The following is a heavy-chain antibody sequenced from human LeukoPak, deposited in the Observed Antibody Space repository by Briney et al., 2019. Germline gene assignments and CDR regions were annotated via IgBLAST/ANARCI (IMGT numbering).Heavy chain of an antibody. J-gene: IGHJ3*02. D-gene: IGHD3-9*01. Sequence: PVKVSCKASGGTFSSYAISWVRQAPGQGLEWMGGIIPIFGTANYAQKFQGRVTITADESTSTAYMELSSLRSEDTAVYYCARRTYYDILTGYYFDAFDIWGQGTMVTVSS. V-gene: IGHV1-69*13. CDR1: GGTFSSYA. CDR2: IIPIFGTA. CDR3: ARRTYYDILTGYYFDAFDI.